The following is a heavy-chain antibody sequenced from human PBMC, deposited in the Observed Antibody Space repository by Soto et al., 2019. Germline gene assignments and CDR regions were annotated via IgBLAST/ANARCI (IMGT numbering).Heavy chain of an antibody. CDR2: ISGDGGST. CDR3: AGGRYCSGGSCYYYYYGMDV. J-gene: IGHJ6*02. V-gene: IGHV3-43*02. Sequence: GESLKISCAASGFTFDDYAMHWVRQAPGKGLEWVSLISGDGGSTYYADSVKGRFTISRDNSKNSLYLQMNSLRTEDTALYYCAGGRYCSGGSCYYYYYGMDVWGQGTTVTVSS. CDR1: GFTFDDYA. D-gene: IGHD2-15*01.